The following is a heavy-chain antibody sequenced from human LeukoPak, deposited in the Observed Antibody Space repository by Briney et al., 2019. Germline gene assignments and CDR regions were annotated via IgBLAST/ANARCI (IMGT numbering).Heavy chain of an antibody. CDR2: ISYDGSNK. J-gene: IGHJ6*03. V-gene: IGHV3-30*04. CDR1: GFTFSSYA. D-gene: IGHD3-3*01. Sequence: GGSLRLSCAASGFTFSSYAMHWVRQAPGKGLEWVAVISYDGSNKYYADSVKGRFTISRDNSKNTLYLQMNSLRAEDTAVYYCARDRAPPRRSGYNIYYYYYYMDVWGKGTTVTVSS. CDR3: ARDRAPPRRSGYNIYYYYYYMDV.